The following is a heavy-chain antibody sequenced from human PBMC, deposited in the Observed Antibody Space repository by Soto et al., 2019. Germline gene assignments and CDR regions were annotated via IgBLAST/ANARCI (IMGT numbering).Heavy chain of an antibody. D-gene: IGHD3-22*01. V-gene: IGHV1-46*01. Sequence: ASVKVSCKAFGYSFISHYMHWVRQAPGQGLEWMGTIHPAGINTAYAQKFQGRVTITADKSTSTAYMELSSLRSEDTAVYYCARIRYYDSSGSGDFDLWG. CDR2: IHPAGINT. CDR1: GYSFISHY. CDR3: ARIRYYDSSGSGDFDL. J-gene: IGHJ2*01.